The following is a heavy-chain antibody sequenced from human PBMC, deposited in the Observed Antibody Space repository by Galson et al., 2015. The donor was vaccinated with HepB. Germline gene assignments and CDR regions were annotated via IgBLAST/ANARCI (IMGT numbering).Heavy chain of an antibody. D-gene: IGHD4/OR15-4a*01. CDR3: ARVWQDNSGVDH. V-gene: IGHV3-48*02. Sequence: SLRLSCAASGFTFSTYNMNWVRQAPGKGLEWVSYISTNSAMIHYADSVRGRFTISRDNAKNSLHLQVSSLRDEDTAVYYCARVWQDNSGVDHWGQGTLVTVSS. J-gene: IGHJ4*02. CDR1: GFTFSTYN. CDR2: ISTNSAMI.